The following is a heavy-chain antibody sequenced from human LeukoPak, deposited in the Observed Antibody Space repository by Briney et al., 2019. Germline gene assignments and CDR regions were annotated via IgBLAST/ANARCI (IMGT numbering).Heavy chain of an antibody. CDR1: GYSFTSYW. D-gene: IGHD6-19*01. CDR2: IYPGDSDT. Sequence: GESLKISGKGSGYSFTSYWIGWVRQMPGKGLEWIGIIYPGDSDTRYIPSFQGQVTISADKSISTAYLQWSSLKASDTAMYYCARPREIAVATGGFDPWGQGTLVTVSS. J-gene: IGHJ5*02. CDR3: ARPREIAVATGGFDP. V-gene: IGHV5-51*01.